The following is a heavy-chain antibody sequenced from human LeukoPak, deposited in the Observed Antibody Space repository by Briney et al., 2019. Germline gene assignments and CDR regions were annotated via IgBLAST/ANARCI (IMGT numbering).Heavy chain of an antibody. J-gene: IGHJ4*02. V-gene: IGHV3-7*01. CDR2: IKEDGSEK. Sequence: GGSLRLSCAASGFTFSRSWMTWVRQTPGKGLEWVANIKEDGSEKYYVDSVKGRFTISRDNAKNSLYLQMNSLRAEDTALYYCATDVGADWGQGTLVTVSS. CDR3: ATDVGAD. CDR1: GFTFSRSW.